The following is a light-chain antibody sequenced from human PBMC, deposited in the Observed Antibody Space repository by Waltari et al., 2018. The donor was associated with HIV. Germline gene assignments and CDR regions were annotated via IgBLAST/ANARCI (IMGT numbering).Light chain of an antibody. J-gene: IGKJ1*01. CDR2: AAS. Sequence: VIWMTQSPPLISASAGDRVTISCRLNQGISDDLVWFQQKPGKAPELILYAASTLQSGVSSRFSGSGSGTDFTLTINNLQSEDFATYYCQQYYSFPWTFGQGTRVEIK. V-gene: IGKV1D-8*01. CDR1: QGISDD. CDR3: QQYYSFPWT.